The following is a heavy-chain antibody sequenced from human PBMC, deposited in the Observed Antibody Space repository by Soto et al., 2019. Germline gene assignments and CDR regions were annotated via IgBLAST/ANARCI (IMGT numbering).Heavy chain of an antibody. CDR1: GFTFTRYS. J-gene: IGHJ4*02. Sequence: EVQLVESGGGLVKPGGSLRLSCAASGFTFTRYSMNWVRQAPGKGLVWVSSISSTTKYIYYADSMKGRFTVSRDNAKNSVSLDMNRLSAEDTAVYYCARESEDLTSNFDYWGQGTLVTVSS. CDR2: ISSTTKYI. V-gene: IGHV3-21*01. CDR3: ARESEDLTSNFDY.